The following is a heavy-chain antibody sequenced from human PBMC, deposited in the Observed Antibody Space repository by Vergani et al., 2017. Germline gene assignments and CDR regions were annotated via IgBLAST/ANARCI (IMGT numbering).Heavy chain of an antibody. J-gene: IGHJ4*02. D-gene: IGHD5-18*01. CDR3: AELYGDDGYSPF. CDR2: ISGHDHRT. V-gene: IGHV3-23*01. CDR1: GGSISSSN. Sequence: VQLQESGPGLVKPPGTLSLTCAVSGGSISSSNWWSWVRQAPGKGLEWVSGISGHDHRTLYADSVKGRFIISRDDSKNTLYLQMSSLRVEDTAIYYCAELYGDDGYSPFWGQGTLVTVSS.